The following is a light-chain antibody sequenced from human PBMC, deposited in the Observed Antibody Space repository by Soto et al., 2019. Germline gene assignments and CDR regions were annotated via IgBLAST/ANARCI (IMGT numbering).Light chain of an antibody. CDR2: GAS. Sequence: EIVMTQSPATLSVSPGERATLSCRASQSVSSNLAWYQQKPGQAPRLLIYGASTRATGIPARFSGSGSGTEFTLTISSLQSEEFAVYYCQQYKNWPLTFGGGTEVEIE. J-gene: IGKJ4*01. V-gene: IGKV3-15*01. CDR3: QQYKNWPLT. CDR1: QSVSSN.